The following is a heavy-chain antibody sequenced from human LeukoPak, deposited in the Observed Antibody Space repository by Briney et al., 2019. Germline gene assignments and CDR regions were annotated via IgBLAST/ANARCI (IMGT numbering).Heavy chain of an antibody. CDR2: IRYEGSNK. Sequence: GGSLRLSCAASGFTFSSYGMHWVRQAPGKGLEWVAFIRYEGSNKYYADSVKGRFTISRDNSKDTLYLQMNSLRAEDTAVYYCAKEYRCDYWGQGTLVTVSS. J-gene: IGHJ4*02. CDR3: AKEYRCDY. D-gene: IGHD5-24*01. CDR1: GFTFSSYG. V-gene: IGHV3-30*02.